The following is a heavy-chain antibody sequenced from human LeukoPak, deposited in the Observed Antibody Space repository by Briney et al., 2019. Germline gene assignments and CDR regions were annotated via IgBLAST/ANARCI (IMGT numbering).Heavy chain of an antibody. CDR3: AKVSPVVILDY. Sequence: PGRSLRLSCAASGFTFSSYAMHWVRQAPGKGLEWVAVISYDGSNKYYADSVKGRFTISRDNSKNTLYLQMNSLRAEDTAVYYCAKVSPVVILDYWGQGTLVTVSS. J-gene: IGHJ4*02. CDR2: ISYDGSNK. V-gene: IGHV3-30-3*01. D-gene: IGHD3-22*01. CDR1: GFTFSSYA.